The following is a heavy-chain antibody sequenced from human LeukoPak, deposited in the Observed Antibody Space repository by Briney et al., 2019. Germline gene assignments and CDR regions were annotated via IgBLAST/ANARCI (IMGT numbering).Heavy chain of an antibody. J-gene: IGHJ4*02. CDR2: SYRSGDT. CDR1: GYSISSGHY. Sequence: SETMSLTCAVSGYSISSGHYWGWIRKPTGKGLEWIGSSYRSGDTYYTPSLKSRVTISLDTSNNQFSLKMKSVTGADTAVYYCAGFTPAVDYCSQGTLVTVSS. V-gene: IGHV4-38-2*01. CDR3: AGFTPAVDY. D-gene: IGHD3-10*01.